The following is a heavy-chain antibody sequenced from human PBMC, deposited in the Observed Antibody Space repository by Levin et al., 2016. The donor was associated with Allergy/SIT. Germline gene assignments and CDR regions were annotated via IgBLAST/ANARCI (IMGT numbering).Heavy chain of an antibody. Sequence: GESLKISCAASGFSFSSYWMSWVRQAPGKGLEWVANIKQDGSEKYYVDSVKGRFTISRDNAKNSLYLQMNSLRAEDTAVYYCAREAAAGDFDYWGQGTLVTVS. V-gene: IGHV3-7*03. J-gene: IGHJ4*02. D-gene: IGHD6-13*01. CDR2: IKQDGSEK. CDR1: GFSFSSYW. CDR3: AREAAAGDFDY.